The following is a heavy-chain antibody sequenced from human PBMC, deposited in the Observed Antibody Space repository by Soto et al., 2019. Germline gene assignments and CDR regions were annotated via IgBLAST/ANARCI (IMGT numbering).Heavy chain of an antibody. CDR1: GGTFSSYT. CDR3: AREAGDYGDYYDSYYYMDV. Sequence: QVQLVQSGAEVKKPGSSVKVSCKASGGTFSSYTISWVRQAPGQGLEWMGRIIPILGIANYAKKFQGRVTLTADKSTRTASMELSSLRFEDTAVYYCAREAGDYGDYYDSYYYMDVWGKGTTVTVSS. V-gene: IGHV1-69*02. J-gene: IGHJ6*03. D-gene: IGHD4-17*01. CDR2: IIPILGIA.